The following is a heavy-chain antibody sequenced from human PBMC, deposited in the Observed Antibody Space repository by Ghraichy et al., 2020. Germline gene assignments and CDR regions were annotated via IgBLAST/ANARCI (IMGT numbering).Heavy chain of an antibody. CDR2: ISGSGGST. D-gene: IGHD2-15*01. V-gene: IGHV3-23*01. Sequence: GGSLRLSCAASGFTFSSYAMSWVRQAPGKGLEWVSAISGSGGSTYYADSVKGRFTISRDNSKNTLYLQMNSLRAEDTAVYYCATQQSAVVVVAADYWGQGTLVTVSS. CDR1: GFTFSSYA. CDR3: ATQQSAVVVVAADY. J-gene: IGHJ4*02.